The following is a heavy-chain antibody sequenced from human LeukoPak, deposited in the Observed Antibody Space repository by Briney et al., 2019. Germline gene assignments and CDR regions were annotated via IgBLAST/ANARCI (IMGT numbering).Heavy chain of an antibody. D-gene: IGHD2-21*02. V-gene: IGHV4-30-2*01. CDR3: ARGGDWGGLDY. CDR1: GGSISSGGYS. CDR2: IYHSGST. Sequence: SQTLSLTCAVSGGSISSGGYSWSWIRQPPGKGLEWIGYIYHSGSTYYNPSPKSRVTISVDRSKNQFSLKLSSVTAADTAVYYCARGGDWGGLDYWGQGTLVTVSS. J-gene: IGHJ4*02.